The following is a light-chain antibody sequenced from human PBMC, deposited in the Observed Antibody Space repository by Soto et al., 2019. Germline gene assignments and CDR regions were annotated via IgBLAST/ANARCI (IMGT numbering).Light chain of an antibody. J-gene: IGKJ1*01. V-gene: IGKV2-30*01. CDR2: KIS. Sequence: DVVMTQSPLSLPVTLGQPASISCRSSQSLVYSDGNIYVTWFQQRPGQSPRRLIYKISNRDSGVPDRFSGSGSGTEFTLKISRVEAEDVGVYYCLQGTHWPWTFGQGPRVEIK. CDR1: QSLVYSDGNIY. CDR3: LQGTHWPWT.